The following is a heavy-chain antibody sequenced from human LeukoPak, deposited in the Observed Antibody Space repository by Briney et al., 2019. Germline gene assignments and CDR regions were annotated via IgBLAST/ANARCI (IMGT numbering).Heavy chain of an antibody. V-gene: IGHV4-39*01. CDR2: IYYSGST. D-gene: IGHD1-26*01. Sequence: PSGTLSLTCTVSGGSISSSSYYWGWIRQPPGKGLEWIGSIYYSGSTYYNPSLKSRVTISVDTSKNQFSLKLSSVTAADTAVYYCARLMFSEWELRQGAFDIWGQGTMVTVSS. CDR3: ARLMFSEWELRQGAFDI. J-gene: IGHJ3*02. CDR1: GGSISSSSYY.